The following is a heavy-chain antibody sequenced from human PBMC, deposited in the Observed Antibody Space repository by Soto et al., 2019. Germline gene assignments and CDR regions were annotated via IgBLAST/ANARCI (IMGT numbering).Heavy chain of an antibody. CDR3: AREPRDDHMISGGFDY. J-gene: IGHJ4*02. D-gene: IGHD3-10*01. CDR1: GFTFSDYY. V-gene: IGHV3-11*01. Sequence: QVQLVESGGGLVKPGGSLRLSCVASGFTFSDYYMSWFRQAPGKGLEWVSYISSGGSVIYSADSMKGRFTISRDNAKNSLYLQVNSLRAEDTAVYYCAREPRDDHMISGGFDYWGQGTLVTVSS. CDR2: ISSGGSVI.